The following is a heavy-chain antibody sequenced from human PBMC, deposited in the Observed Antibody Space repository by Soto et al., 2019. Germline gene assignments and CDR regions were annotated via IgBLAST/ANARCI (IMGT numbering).Heavy chain of an antibody. CDR2: ISAYNGNT. V-gene: IGHV1-18*01. D-gene: IGHD3-9*01. J-gene: IGHJ4*02. CDR3: ARDEGLTYYDILKVDY. Sequence: GASVKVSCKASGYTFTSYGISWVRQAPGQGLEWMGWISAYNGNTNYAQKLQGRVTMTTDTSTSTAYMELRSLRSDDTAVYYCARDEGLTYYDILKVDYWGQGTLVTVSS. CDR1: GYTFTSYG.